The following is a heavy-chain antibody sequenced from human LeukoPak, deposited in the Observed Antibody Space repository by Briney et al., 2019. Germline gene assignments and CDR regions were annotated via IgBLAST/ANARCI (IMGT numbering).Heavy chain of an antibody. J-gene: IGHJ4*02. CDR2: IRRKAYGETT. D-gene: IGHD3-22*01. CDR1: GFTFGDYA. CDR3: TGTYYYGSSGYGGGDY. V-gene: IGHV3-49*04. Sequence: GGSLRLSCTASGFTFGDYAMSWVRQAPGKGPEWVGFIRRKAYGETTEYAASVKGRFTISRDDSKSIAYLHMNSLKTEDTAMYYCTGTYYYGSSGYGGGDYWGQGTLVTVSS.